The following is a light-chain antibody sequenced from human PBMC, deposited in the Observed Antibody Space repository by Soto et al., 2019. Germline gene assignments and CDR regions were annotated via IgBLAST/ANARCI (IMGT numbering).Light chain of an antibody. CDR1: SSDVGNSKY. CDR3: SSYTSSKTYV. CDR2: DVT. J-gene: IGLJ1*01. Sequence: QSALTQPASVSGSPGQSIAISCTGISSDVGNSKYVSWYQHHPGKAPKLVIYDVTDRPSGISDRFSGSKSDNTASLTISGLRAEDEADYYCSSYTSSKTYVFGTGTKLTVL. V-gene: IGLV2-14*03.